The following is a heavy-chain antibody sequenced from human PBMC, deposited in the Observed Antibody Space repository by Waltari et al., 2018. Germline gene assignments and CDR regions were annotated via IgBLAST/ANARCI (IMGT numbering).Heavy chain of an antibody. Sequence: QVYLIQSETEVKKPGASVKVSCKVSGKSVTEVSIQWVRQVPGKGLEWVGGFDPEDGERMYGQKFQDRVTMTEDTSTNTGYMELRDLRFDDTAVYYCATGAMGLWGQGTRVLVSS. CDR3: ATGAMGL. CDR1: GKSVTEVS. V-gene: IGHV1-24*01. CDR2: FDPEDGER. J-gene: IGHJ4*02. D-gene: IGHD1-26*01.